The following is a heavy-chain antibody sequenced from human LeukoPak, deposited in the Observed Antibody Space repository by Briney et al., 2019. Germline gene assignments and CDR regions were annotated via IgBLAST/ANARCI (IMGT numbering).Heavy chain of an antibody. D-gene: IGHD6-13*01. Sequence: ASVKVSCKASGYTFTSYDINWVRQATGQGLEWMGWMNPNSGNTGYAQKFQGRVTMTRDTSISTAYMELSSLRSEDTAVYYCARGYSSNWLTDYWGQGTLVTVSS. CDR3: ARGYSSNWLTDY. CDR1: GYTFTSYD. V-gene: IGHV1-8*01. CDR2: MNPNSGNT. J-gene: IGHJ4*02.